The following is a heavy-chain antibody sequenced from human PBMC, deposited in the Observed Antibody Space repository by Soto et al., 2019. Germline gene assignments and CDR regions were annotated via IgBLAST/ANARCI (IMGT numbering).Heavy chain of an antibody. J-gene: IGHJ5*02. CDR3: ARATRCSGGSCYYNWFDP. CDR1: GYTFTSYA. Sequence: ASVKVSCKASGYTFTSYAMHWVRQAPGQRLEWMGWINAGNGNTKYSQKFQGRVTITRDTSASTAYMELSSLRSEDTAVYYCARATRCSGGSCYYNWFDPWGQGTLVTVSS. CDR2: INAGNGNT. D-gene: IGHD2-15*01. V-gene: IGHV1-3*01.